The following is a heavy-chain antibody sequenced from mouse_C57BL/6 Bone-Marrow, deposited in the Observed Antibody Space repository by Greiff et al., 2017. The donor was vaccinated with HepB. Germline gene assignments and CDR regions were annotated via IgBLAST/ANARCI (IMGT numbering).Heavy chain of an antibody. D-gene: IGHD3-3*01. Sequence: EVQRVESEGGLVQPGSSMKLSCTASGFTFSDYYMAWVRQVPEKGLEWVANINYDGSSTYYLDSLKSRFIISRDNAKNILYLQMSSLKSEDTATYYCARDRDDWYFDVWGTGTTVTVSS. CDR2: INYDGSST. CDR1: GFTFSDYY. CDR3: ARDRDDWYFDV. V-gene: IGHV5-16*01. J-gene: IGHJ1*03.